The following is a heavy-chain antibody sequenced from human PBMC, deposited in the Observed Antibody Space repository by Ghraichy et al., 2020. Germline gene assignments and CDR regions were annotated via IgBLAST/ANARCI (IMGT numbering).Heavy chain of an antibody. J-gene: IGHJ6*03. CDR3: ARSPPPTIFMTDYYYYMDV. D-gene: IGHD3-3*01. CDR2: IYYSGST. V-gene: IGHV4-59*01. Sequence: SETLSLTCTVSSGSISSYYWSWIRQPPGKGLEWIGYIYYSGSTNYNPSLKSRVTISVDTSKNQFSLKLSSVTAADTAVYYCARSPPPTIFMTDYYYYMDVWAKGPRSPSP. CDR1: SGSISSYY.